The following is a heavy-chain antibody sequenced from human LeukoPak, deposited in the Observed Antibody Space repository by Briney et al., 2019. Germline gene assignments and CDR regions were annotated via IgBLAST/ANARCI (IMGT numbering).Heavy chain of an antibody. J-gene: IGHJ4*02. CDR2: ISGSGGST. CDR1: GFMFSSYV. D-gene: IGHD3-22*01. V-gene: IGHV3-23*01. Sequence: GGSLRLSCAASGFMFSSYVMSWVRQAPGKGLEWVSAISGSGGSTYYADSVKGRFTISRDNSKNTLYLQMNSLRAEDTAVYYCAKVITGGYDSSGYYGHYYFDYWGQGTLVTVSS. CDR3: AKVITGGYDSSGYYGHYYFDY.